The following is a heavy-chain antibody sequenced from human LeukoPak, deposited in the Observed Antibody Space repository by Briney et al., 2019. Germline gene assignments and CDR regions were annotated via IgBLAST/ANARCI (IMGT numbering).Heavy chain of an antibody. J-gene: IGHJ5*02. CDR2: INHSGST. D-gene: IGHD6-13*01. V-gene: IGHV4-34*01. CDR3: AREVGSRLNWFDP. Sequence: PSETLSLTCAVYGGSFSGYYWSWTRQPPGKGLEWIGEINHSGSTNYNPSLKSRVTISVDTSKNQFSLKLSSVTAADTAVYYCAREVGSRLNWFDPWGQGTLVTVSS. CDR1: GGSFSGYY.